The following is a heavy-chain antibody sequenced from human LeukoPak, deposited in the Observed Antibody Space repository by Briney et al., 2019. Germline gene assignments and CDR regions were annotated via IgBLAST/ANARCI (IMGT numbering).Heavy chain of an antibody. J-gene: IGHJ4*02. V-gene: IGHV4-38-2*01. Sequence: SETLSLTCAVSGYSISSGYYWGWIRQPRGKGQEWIGSIYHSGSTYYNPSLKSRVTISVDTSKNQFSLNLNSVTAADTAMYYCARLSNWNYVAYWGQGTLVTVSS. D-gene: IGHD1-1*01. CDR1: GYSISSGYY. CDR3: ARLSNWNYVAY. CDR2: IYHSGST.